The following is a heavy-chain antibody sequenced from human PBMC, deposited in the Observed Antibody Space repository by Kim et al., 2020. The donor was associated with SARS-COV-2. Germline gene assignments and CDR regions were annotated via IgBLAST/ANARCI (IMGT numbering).Heavy chain of an antibody. CDR2: IKQDGSEK. CDR1: GFTFSSYW. V-gene: IGHV3-7*01. J-gene: IGHJ6*02. CDR3: ARDTLIAVAAQLDV. Sequence: GGSLRLSCAASGFTFSSYWMSWVRQAPGKGLEWVANIKQDGSEKYYVDSVKGRFTISRDNAKNSLYLQMNSLRAEDTAVYYCARDTLIAVAAQLDVWGQGTTVTVSS. D-gene: IGHD6-19*01.